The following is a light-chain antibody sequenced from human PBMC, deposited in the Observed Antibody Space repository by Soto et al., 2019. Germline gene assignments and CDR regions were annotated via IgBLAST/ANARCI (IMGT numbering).Light chain of an antibody. CDR1: QSISGTY. V-gene: IGKV3-20*01. CDR3: QHYGISPPWT. J-gene: IGKJ1*01. CDR2: GAS. Sequence: EIVLTQSPGTLSLSPGERATLSWRASQSISGTYLAWYQQKPGRAPRILIYGASNRATGIPDRFSGSGSGTDFTLTISRLEPEDFAVYYCQHYGISPPWTFGQGTKVEIK.